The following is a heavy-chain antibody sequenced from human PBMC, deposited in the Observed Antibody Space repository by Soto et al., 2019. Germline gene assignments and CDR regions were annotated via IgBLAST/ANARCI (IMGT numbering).Heavy chain of an antibody. Sequence: KPSETLSLTCAVYGGSFSGYYWSWIRQPPGKGLEWIGEINHSGSTNYNPSLKSRVTISVDTSKNQFSLKLSSVTAADTAVYYCARGYYVWGSYRYPFDYWGQGTLVTVYS. V-gene: IGHV4-34*01. CDR3: ARGYYVWGSYRYPFDY. CDR1: GGSFSGYY. CDR2: INHSGST. D-gene: IGHD3-16*02. J-gene: IGHJ4*02.